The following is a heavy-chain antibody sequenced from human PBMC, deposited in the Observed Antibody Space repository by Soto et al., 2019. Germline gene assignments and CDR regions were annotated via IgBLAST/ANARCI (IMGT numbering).Heavy chain of an antibody. CDR3: ARSQGSSTSLEIYYYYYYGMDV. CDR2: IIPISGTA. J-gene: IGHJ6*02. V-gene: IGHV1-69*01. CDR1: GGTFSSYA. Sequence: QVQLVQSGAEVKKPGSSVKVSCKASGGTFSSYAISWVRQAPGQGLEWMGGIIPISGTANYAQKLQGRVTITAEESTSTAYMELSSLRSADTAVYYCARSQGSSTSLEIYYYYYYGMDVWGQGTTVTVSS. D-gene: IGHD2-2*01.